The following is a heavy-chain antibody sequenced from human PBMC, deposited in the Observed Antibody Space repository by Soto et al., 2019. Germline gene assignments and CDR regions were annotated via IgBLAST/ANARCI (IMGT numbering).Heavy chain of an antibody. V-gene: IGHV5-51*01. CDR3: ARLELTGLDN. CDR2: LYPGDSDT. D-gene: IGHD3-9*01. CDR1: GYTFATHW. Sequence: PGESLKISCTGSGYTFATHWIALVRQMPGKGLEWIGILYPGDSDTRYSPSFQGQVTISADKSFSTANLQWSSLKASDNAIYFCARLELTGLDNWGQGTPVTVSS. J-gene: IGHJ4*02.